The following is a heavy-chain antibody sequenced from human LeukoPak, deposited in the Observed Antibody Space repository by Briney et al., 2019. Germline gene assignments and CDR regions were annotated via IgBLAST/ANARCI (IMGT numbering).Heavy chain of an antibody. J-gene: IGHJ4*02. V-gene: IGHV3-74*03. CDR1: GFPFSRYW. Sequence: PGVSLRLSCDPSGFPFSRYWMLWVRHAPGKGLVWVSRISGEGTIKTYADFVRGRFTISRDNTKNILYLQMNSLRVEDTAIYFCSRSQFDYWGQGVLVTVSS. CDR3: SRSQFDY. CDR2: ISGEGTIK.